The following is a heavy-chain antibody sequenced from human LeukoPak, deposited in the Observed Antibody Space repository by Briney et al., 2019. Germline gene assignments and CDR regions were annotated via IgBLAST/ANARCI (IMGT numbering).Heavy chain of an antibody. Sequence: GASVKVSCKASGYTFTSYGISWVRQAPGQGLEWMGIINPSGGSTSYAQKFQGRVTMTRDTSTSTVYMELSSLRSEDTAVYYCARGSLGIYYGSGSYYSDWGQGTLVTVSS. J-gene: IGHJ4*02. CDR3: ARGSLGIYYGSGSYYSD. D-gene: IGHD3-10*01. CDR1: GYTFTSYG. CDR2: INPSGGST. V-gene: IGHV1-46*01.